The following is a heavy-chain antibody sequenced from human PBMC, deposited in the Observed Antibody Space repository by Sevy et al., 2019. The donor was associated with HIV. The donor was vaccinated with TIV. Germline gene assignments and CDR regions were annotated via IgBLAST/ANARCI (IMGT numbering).Heavy chain of an antibody. CDR2: ISAYKGNT. V-gene: IGHV1-18*01. D-gene: IGHD3-22*01. J-gene: IGHJ5*02. CDR1: GYTFTSYG. CDR3: ARGPRGLYYYDSSGYRNWFDP. Sequence: ASVKVSCKASGYTFTSYGISWVRQAPGQGLEWMGWISAYKGNTNYAQKLQGRVTMTTDTSTSTAYMELRSLRSDDTAVYYCARGPRGLYYYDSSGYRNWFDPWGQGTLVTVSS.